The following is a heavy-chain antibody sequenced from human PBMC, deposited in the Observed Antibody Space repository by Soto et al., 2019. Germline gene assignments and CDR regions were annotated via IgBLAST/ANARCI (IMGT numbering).Heavy chain of an antibody. CDR3: TRDEGYKWNYGGSWFDP. D-gene: IGHD1-7*01. J-gene: IGHJ5*02. CDR2: ISAYNGNT. Sequence: QVQLVQSGAEVKKPGASVKVSCKASGYTFTSYGISWVRQAPGQGLEWMGWISAYNGNTNYAQKLQGRVTMTTDTSTSTAYMELRSLRSDDTAVYYCTRDEGYKWNYGGSWFDPWGQGTLVTVSS. V-gene: IGHV1-18*01. CDR1: GYTFTSYG.